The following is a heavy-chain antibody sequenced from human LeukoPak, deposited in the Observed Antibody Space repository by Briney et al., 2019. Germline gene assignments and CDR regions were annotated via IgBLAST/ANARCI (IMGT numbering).Heavy chain of an antibody. J-gene: IGHJ4*02. CDR1: GFTFSSYG. Sequence: PGGSLRLSCAASGFTFSSYGMHWVRQAPGKGLEWVAVISYDGSNKYYADSVKGRFTISRDNSKNTLYLQMSSLRAEDTAVYYCAKDHLPDILTGQTISPFDYWGQGTLVTVSS. D-gene: IGHD3-9*01. CDR3: AKDHLPDILTGQTISPFDY. CDR2: ISYDGSNK. V-gene: IGHV3-30*18.